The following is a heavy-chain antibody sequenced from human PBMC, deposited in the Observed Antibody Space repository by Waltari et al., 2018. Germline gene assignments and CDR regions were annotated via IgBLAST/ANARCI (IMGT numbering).Heavy chain of an antibody. D-gene: IGHD3-22*01. CDR3: ARQHTYYYDSSGHRGAFDI. CDR2: INPREGST. J-gene: IGHJ3*02. Sequence: QVQLVQSGAEVKKPGASVKVSCKASGYTFTSYYMHWVRQAPGQGLEWMGIINPREGSTSYEQKCQGRVTMTRDTSTSTVYMELSSLRSEDTAVYYCARQHTYYYDSSGHRGAFDIWGQGTMVTVSS. V-gene: IGHV1-46*01. CDR1: GYTFTSYY.